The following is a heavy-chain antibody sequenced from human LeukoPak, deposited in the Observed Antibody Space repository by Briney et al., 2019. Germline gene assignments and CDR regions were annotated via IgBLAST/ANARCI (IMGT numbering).Heavy chain of an antibody. CDR3: AKRVAEQSNSWYIDI. CDR1: GYTYSSYT. CDR2: IDGSGVTS. Sequence: GGSLRLSCAASGYTYSSYTMLWVRQAPGKGLEWVSAIDGSGVTSFYGDSVKARFTISRDNSKNTLYLQMNSLRAEDTALYYCAKRVAEQSNSWYIDIWGLGTMVTVSS. V-gene: IGHV3-23*02. J-gene: IGHJ3*02. D-gene: IGHD6-19*01.